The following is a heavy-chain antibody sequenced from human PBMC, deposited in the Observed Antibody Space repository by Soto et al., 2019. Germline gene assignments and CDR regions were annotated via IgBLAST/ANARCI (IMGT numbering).Heavy chain of an antibody. D-gene: IGHD3-22*01. CDR2: ISAYNGNT. J-gene: IGHJ4*02. CDR1: GYTFTSYG. CDR3: ARGSTYYYDSSGYYIYYFDY. V-gene: IGHV1-18*01. Sequence: ASVKVSCKASGYTFTSYGISWVRQAPGQGLEWMGWISAYNGNTNYAQKLQGRVTMTTDTSTSTAYMELRSLRSDDTAVYYCARGSTYYYDSSGYYIYYFDYWGQGTLVTVSS.